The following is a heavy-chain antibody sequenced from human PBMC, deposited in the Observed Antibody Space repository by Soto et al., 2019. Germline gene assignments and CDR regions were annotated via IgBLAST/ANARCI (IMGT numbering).Heavy chain of an antibody. J-gene: IGHJ5*02. Sequence: QVQLVQSGAEVKKPGASVKVSCKASGYTFTSYGISWVRQAPGQGLEWMGWISAYNGNTNYAQKLQARVTMTTDTSSSTAYRALRTLRSDDAALYYFARDGNIAPWGQGTLVTVSS. CDR3: ARDGNIAP. CDR2: ISAYNGNT. CDR1: GYTFTSYG. V-gene: IGHV1-18*01.